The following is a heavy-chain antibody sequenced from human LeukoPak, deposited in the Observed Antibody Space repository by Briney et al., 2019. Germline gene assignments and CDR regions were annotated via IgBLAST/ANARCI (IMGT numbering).Heavy chain of an antibody. CDR2: ISWNSGSI. CDR1: GFTFDDYA. V-gene: IGHV3-9*01. J-gene: IGHJ4*02. CDR3: ASSITTYCSGGSCYPF. D-gene: IGHD2-15*01. Sequence: GGSLRLSCAASGFTFDDYAMHWVRQAPGKGLEWVSGISWNSGSIGYADSVKGRFTISRDNAKNSLYLQMNSLRAEDTAVYYCASSITTYCSGGSCYPFWGQGTLVTVSS.